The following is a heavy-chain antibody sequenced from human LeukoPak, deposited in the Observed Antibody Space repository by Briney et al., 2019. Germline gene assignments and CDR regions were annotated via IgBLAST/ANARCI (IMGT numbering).Heavy chain of an antibody. CDR2: VYYSGST. CDR3: ARLAYYYDSSGYYPQYWYFDL. Sequence: SETLSLTCTVSGGSIRNYYWSWIRQPPGKGLEWIGYVYYSGSTNYNPSLKSRVTISVDTSKNQFSLKLSSVTAADTAVYYCARLAYYYDSSGYYPQYWYFDLWGRGTLVTVSS. D-gene: IGHD3-22*01. CDR1: GGSIRNYY. J-gene: IGHJ2*01. V-gene: IGHV4-59*01.